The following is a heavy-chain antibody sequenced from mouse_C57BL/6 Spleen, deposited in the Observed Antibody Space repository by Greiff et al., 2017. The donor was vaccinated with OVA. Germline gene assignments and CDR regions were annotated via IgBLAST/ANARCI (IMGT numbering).Heavy chain of an antibody. CDR1: GYTFTEYT. D-gene: IGHD1-1*01. Sequence: VMLVESGAELVKPGVSVKLSCKASGYTFTEYTIHWVKQRSGQGLEWIGWFYPGSGSIKYNEKFKDKATLTADKSSSTVYMELSRLTSEDSAVYFCARHERVPTTVPYFDYWGQGTTLTVSS. CDR3: ARHERVPTTVPYFDY. CDR2: FYPGSGSI. V-gene: IGHV1-62-2*01. J-gene: IGHJ2*01.